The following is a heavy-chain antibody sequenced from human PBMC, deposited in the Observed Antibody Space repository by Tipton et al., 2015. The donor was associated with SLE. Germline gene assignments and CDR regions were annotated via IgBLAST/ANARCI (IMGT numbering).Heavy chain of an antibody. J-gene: IGHJ4*02. CDR1: GGSFSGYY. CDR2: INHSGST. CDR3: ARVNSPTAAGTGYYFDY. V-gene: IGHV4-34*01. D-gene: IGHD6-13*01. Sequence: TLSLTCAVYGGSFSGYYWSWIRQPPGKGLEWIGEINHSGSTNYNPSLKSRVTISVDTSKNQFSLKLGSVTAADTAVYYCARVNSPTAAGTGYYFDYWGQGTLVTVSS.